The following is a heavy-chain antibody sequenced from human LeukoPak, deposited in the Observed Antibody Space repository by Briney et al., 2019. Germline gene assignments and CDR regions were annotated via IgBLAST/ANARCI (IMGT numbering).Heavy chain of an antibody. CDR3: ARQGIYCSGGSCYPRHDAFDI. J-gene: IGHJ3*02. D-gene: IGHD2-15*01. CDR2: IYPGDSGT. Sequence: GESLEISWKGSGYSFTSYWIGWGRQLPGKGLEWMGIIYPGDSGTRYSPSFQGQVTISADKSISTAYLQWSSLKASDTAMYYCARQGIYCSGGSCYPRHDAFDIWGQGTMVTVSS. CDR1: GYSFTSYW. V-gene: IGHV5-51*01.